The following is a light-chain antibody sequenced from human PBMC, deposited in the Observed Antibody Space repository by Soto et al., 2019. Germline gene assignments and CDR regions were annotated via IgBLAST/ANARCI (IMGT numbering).Light chain of an antibody. CDR3: SSDAGNYNYV. J-gene: IGLJ1*01. Sequence: QSVLTQPPSASGSPGQSVTIPCTGTSSDVGGYDHVSWYQQHPGKAPKLMIYEVTKRPAGVPDRFSGSKSGNTASLTVSGLKAEDEADYFCSSDAGNYNYVFGTGTKVTVL. V-gene: IGLV2-8*01. CDR2: EVT. CDR1: SSDVGGYDH.